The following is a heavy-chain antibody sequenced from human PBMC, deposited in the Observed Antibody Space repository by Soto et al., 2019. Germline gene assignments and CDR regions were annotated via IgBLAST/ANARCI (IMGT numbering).Heavy chain of an antibody. Sequence: PSETLSLTCTVSGGSISSYYWSWIRQPPGKGLEWIGYIYYSGSTNYNPSLKSRVTISVDTSKNQFSLKLSSVTAADTAVYYCASSELERRGAFDIWGQGTMVTVSS. CDR2: IYYSGST. CDR3: ASSELERRGAFDI. D-gene: IGHD1-1*01. V-gene: IGHV4-59*01. CDR1: GGSISSYY. J-gene: IGHJ3*02.